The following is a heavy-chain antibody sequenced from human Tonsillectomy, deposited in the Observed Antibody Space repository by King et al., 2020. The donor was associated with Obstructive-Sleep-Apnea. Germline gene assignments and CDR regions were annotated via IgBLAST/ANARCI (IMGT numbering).Heavy chain of an antibody. CDR2: IVVGSANT. D-gene: IGHD5-12*01. CDR3: ATERGYSDFDG. CDR1: GFTFSNSI. J-gene: IGHJ4*02. Sequence: QLVQSGPEVKKPGTSVKVSCKASGFTFSNSIIQWVRQARGQRLEWMGWIVVGSANTDYAQKFQERVSITRDVSTNTAYMELSSLRSEDTAIYYCATERGYSDFDGWGQGTLVTVSS. V-gene: IGHV1-58*02.